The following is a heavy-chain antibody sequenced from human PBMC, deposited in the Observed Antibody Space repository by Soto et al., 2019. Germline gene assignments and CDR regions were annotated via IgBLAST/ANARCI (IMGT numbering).Heavy chain of an antibody. J-gene: IGHJ6*02. V-gene: IGHV3-15*07. CDR1: GFSITNAW. CDR3: TTGSVEGV. D-gene: IGHD2-15*01. Sequence: EVQLVESGGGLVKPGGSLRLSCVASGFSITNAWMNWVRQAPGKGLEWVGRINRKIDGETTDYAAPVKGRFTISRDDSKNMLYLQMNSLKADDTALYYCTTGSVEGVWGQGTTVTVSS. CDR2: INRKIDGETT.